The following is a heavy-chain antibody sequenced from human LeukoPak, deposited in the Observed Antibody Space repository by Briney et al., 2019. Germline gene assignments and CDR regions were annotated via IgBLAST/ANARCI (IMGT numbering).Heavy chain of an antibody. D-gene: IGHD6-6*01. CDR1: GFTFSGYG. CDR2: IRYDGSNK. Sequence: GGSLRLSCAASGFTFSGYGMHWVRQAPGKGLEWVAFIRYDGSNKYYADSVKGRFTISRDNSKNTLYLQMNSLRAEDTAVYYCANGFRAARLPPVDPWGQGTLVTVSS. J-gene: IGHJ5*02. CDR3: ANGFRAARLPPVDP. V-gene: IGHV3-30*02.